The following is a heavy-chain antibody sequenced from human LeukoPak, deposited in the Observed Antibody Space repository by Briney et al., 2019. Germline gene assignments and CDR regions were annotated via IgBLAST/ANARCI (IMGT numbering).Heavy chain of an antibody. CDR1: GGSFSGYY. CDR2: INHSGST. J-gene: IGHJ4*02. V-gene: IGHV4-34*01. CDR3: ARGGEYGSGSYYKY. D-gene: IGHD3-10*01. Sequence: SETLSLTCAVYGGSFSGYYWSWIRQPPGKGLEWIGEINHSGSTNYNPSLKSRVTISVDTSKNQFSLKLSSVTAAGTAVYYCARGGEYGSGSYYKYWGQGTLVTVSS.